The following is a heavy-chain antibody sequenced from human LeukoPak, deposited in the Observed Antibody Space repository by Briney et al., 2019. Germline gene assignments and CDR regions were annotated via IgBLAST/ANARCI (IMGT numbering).Heavy chain of an antibody. CDR2: ISYDGSNK. J-gene: IGHJ6*02. CDR3: AKELLWFGSPGGMDV. CDR1: GFTFSNYA. Sequence: PGGSLRLSCAASGFTFSNYAMHWTRQAPGKGLEWVAVISYDGSNKYYADSVKGRFTISRDNSKNTLYLQMNSLRAEDTAVYYCAKELLWFGSPGGMDVWGQGTTVTVSS. V-gene: IGHV3-30*04. D-gene: IGHD3-10*01.